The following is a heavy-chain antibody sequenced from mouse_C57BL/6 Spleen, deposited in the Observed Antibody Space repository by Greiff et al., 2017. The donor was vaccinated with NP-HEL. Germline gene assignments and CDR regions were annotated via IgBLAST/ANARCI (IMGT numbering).Heavy chain of an antibody. CDR1: GFTFSDYG. V-gene: IGHV5-17*01. J-gene: IGHJ4*01. CDR2: ISSGSSTI. CDR3: ARRDYYGSSYDAMDY. Sequence: VQLKESGGGLVKPGGSLKLSCAASGFTFSDYGMHWVRQAPEKGLEWVAYISSGSSTIYYAATVKGRFTISRDNAKNTLFLQMTSLRSEDTAMYYCARRDYYGSSYDAMDYWGQGTSVTVSS. D-gene: IGHD1-1*01.